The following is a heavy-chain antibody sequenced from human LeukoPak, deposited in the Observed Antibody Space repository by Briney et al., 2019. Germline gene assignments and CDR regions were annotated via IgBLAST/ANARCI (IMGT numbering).Heavy chain of an antibody. CDR1: GGSFSGYY. Sequence: PSETLSLTCAVYGGSFSGYYWSWIRQPPGKGLEWIGEINHSGSTNYNPSLKSRVTISVDTSKNQFSLKLSSVTAADTAVYYCARSAGTKGAEWVGYWGQGTLVTVSS. V-gene: IGHV4-34*01. D-gene: IGHD6-19*01. J-gene: IGHJ4*02. CDR2: INHSGST. CDR3: ARSAGTKGAEWVGY.